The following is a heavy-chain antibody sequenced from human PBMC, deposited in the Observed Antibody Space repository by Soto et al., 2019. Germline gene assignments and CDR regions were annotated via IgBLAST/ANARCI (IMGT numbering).Heavy chain of an antibody. J-gene: IGHJ4*02. D-gene: IGHD3-10*01. CDR3: ERGGLLWFGDPAPIDY. CDR2: IYYSGST. Sequence: SETLSLTCTVSGGSISSYYCSWIRQPPGKGQDWIGYIYYSGSTNYNPSLKSRVTISVDTSKNQFSLKLSSVTAADTAVYYCERGGLLWFGDPAPIDYWGQGTLVTVSS. V-gene: IGHV4-59*01. CDR1: GGSISSYY.